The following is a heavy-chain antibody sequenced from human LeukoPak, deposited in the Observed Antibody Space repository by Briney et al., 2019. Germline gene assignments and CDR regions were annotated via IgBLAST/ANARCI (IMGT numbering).Heavy chain of an antibody. Sequence: PSETLSLTCTVSGGSIGSSRHYWVWIRQPPGKGLEWVGSISYSGTTSYNPSLKSRVTMSVDTSKNQFSLKLSSVTAADTAVYYCARECEGYSYGYGCFDYWGQGTLVTVSS. V-gene: IGHV4-39*02. CDR2: ISYSGTT. CDR1: GGSIGSSRHY. J-gene: IGHJ4*02. CDR3: ARECEGYSYGYGCFDY. D-gene: IGHD5-18*01.